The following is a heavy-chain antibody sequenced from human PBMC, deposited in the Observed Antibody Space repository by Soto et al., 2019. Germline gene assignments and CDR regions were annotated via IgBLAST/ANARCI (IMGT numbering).Heavy chain of an antibody. Sequence: TLSLTCTVSGGSTSSGGYYWSWIRQHPGKGLEWIGHIYYSGSTYYNPSLKSRVTISVDTSKNQFSLKLGSVTAADTAVYYCARVFDDSSSSRPNDAFDIWGQGTMVTVSS. V-gene: IGHV4-31*03. J-gene: IGHJ3*02. CDR3: ARVFDDSSSSRPNDAFDI. CDR2: IYYSGST. CDR1: GGSTSSGGYY. D-gene: IGHD6-6*01.